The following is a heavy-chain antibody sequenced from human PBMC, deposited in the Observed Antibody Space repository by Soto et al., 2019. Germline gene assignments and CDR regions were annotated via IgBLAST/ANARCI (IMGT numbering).Heavy chain of an antibody. CDR2: INSDGSST. Sequence: PGGSLRLSCAASGFTFSSYWMHWVRQAPGKGLVWVSRINSDGSSTSYADSVKGRFTISRDNAKNTLYLQMNSLRAEDTAVYYCAREGRHYYDSSGYYFDYWGQGTLVTVSS. J-gene: IGHJ4*02. D-gene: IGHD3-22*01. V-gene: IGHV3-74*01. CDR3: AREGRHYYDSSGYYFDY. CDR1: GFTFSSYW.